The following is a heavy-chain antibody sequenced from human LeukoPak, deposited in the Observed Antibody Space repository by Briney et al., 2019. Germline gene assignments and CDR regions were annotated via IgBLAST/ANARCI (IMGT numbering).Heavy chain of an antibody. Sequence: PSETLFLTCTVSGGTISSYYWSWIRQPPGKGLEWIGYIYYSGSTNYNPSLKSRVTISVDTSKNQFSLKLSSVTAADTAVYYCARDLGNYYYYYMDVWGKGTTVTVSS. CDR1: GGTISSYY. J-gene: IGHJ6*03. CDR3: ARDLGNYYYYYMDV. V-gene: IGHV4-59*01. CDR2: IYYSGST. D-gene: IGHD7-27*01.